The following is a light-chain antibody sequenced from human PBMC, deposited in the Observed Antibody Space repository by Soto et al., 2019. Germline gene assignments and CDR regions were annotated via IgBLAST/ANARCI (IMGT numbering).Light chain of an antibody. V-gene: IGLV1-40*01. CDR3: QSYDSSLSGHVV. Sequence: QSVLTQPPSVSGAPGQRVTISCTGSSSNIGAGYDVHWYQQLPGTAPKLLIYGNSNRLSGVPDRFSGSKSGTSASLAITGLQAEDEADYYCQSYDSSLSGHVVFGGGTKLTVL. CDR2: GNS. CDR1: SSNIGAGYD. J-gene: IGLJ2*01.